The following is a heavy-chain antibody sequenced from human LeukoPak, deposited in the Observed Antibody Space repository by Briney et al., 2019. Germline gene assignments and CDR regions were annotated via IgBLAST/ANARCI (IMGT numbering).Heavy chain of an antibody. D-gene: IGHD5-18*01. CDR2: MYVREST. CDR3: ARAYMWIQRPAYYYYGMDV. CDR1: GGFISRYY. J-gene: IGHJ6*02. Sequence: PSETLSLTCTVSGGFISRYYGSWIRQPAGKGLECIGCMYVRESTNYTPALSSRITMSVDTSNNQFSLKLSSVTAADTAMYYCARAYMWIQRPAYYYYGMDVWGQGTTVTVSS. V-gene: IGHV4-4*07.